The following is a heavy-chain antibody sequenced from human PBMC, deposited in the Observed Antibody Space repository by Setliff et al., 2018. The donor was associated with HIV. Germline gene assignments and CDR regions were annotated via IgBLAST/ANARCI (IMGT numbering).Heavy chain of an antibody. CDR1: GGSISSYY. CDR2: IYTSGST. D-gene: IGHD3-10*01. CDR3: ARDPRDYYGSGSSPGYYYYMDV. J-gene: IGHJ6*03. V-gene: IGHV4-4*07. Sequence: SETLSLTCTVSGGSISSYYWSWIRQPAGKGLEWIGRIYTSGSTNYNPSLKSRVTMSVDTSKNQFSLKLSSVTAADTAVYYCARDPRDYYGSGSSPGYYYYMDVWGTGTTVTVSS.